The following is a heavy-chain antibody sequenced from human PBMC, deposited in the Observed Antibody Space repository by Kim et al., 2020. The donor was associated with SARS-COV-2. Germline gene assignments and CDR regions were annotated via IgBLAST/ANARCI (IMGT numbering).Heavy chain of an antibody. CDR1: GYTFTSYY. D-gene: IGHD3-3*01. Sequence: ASVKVSCKASGYTFTSYYMHWVRQAPGQGLEWMGIINPSGGSTSYAQKFQGRVTMTRDTSTSTVYMELSSLRSEDTAVYYCASERIFGVVTSNWFDPWGQGTLVTVSS. V-gene: IGHV1-46*01. CDR2: INPSGGST. J-gene: IGHJ5*02. CDR3: ASERIFGVVTSNWFDP.